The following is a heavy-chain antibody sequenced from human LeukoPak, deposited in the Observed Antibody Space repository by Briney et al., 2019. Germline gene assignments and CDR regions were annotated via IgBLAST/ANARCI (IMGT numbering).Heavy chain of an antibody. J-gene: IGHJ4*02. CDR3: ASEVGSRSLGY. CDR2: ITWKTHRT. CDR1: GFTFNDDT. D-gene: IGHD3-3*01. V-gene: IGHV3-43*01. Sequence: QPGGSLRLSCAASGFTFNDDTMHWVRQTPGRGLEWVSFITWKTHRTNYADSVKGRFTVSRDNRKDSLYLQMNSLSTEDTGLYHCASEVGSRSLGYLGQGTLVTVSS.